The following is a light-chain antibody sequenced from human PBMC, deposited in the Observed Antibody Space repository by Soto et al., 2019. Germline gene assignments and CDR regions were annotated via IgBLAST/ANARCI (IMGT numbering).Light chain of an antibody. J-gene: IGLJ7*01. Sequence: QSVLTQPPSVSAAPGQKVTISCSGSSSNIGNNYISWYQQLPGTAPKLLIYDNTKRPSVIPDRFSGSKSGTSATLDITGLQTGDEADYYCGTWDNSLSTWVFGGGTQLTVL. CDR2: DNT. CDR1: SSNIGNNY. V-gene: IGLV1-51*01. CDR3: GTWDNSLSTWV.